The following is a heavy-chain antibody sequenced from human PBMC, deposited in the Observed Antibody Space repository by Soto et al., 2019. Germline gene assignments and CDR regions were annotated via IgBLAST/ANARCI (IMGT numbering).Heavy chain of an antibody. V-gene: IGHV3-7*01. D-gene: IGHD1-1*01. CDR2: IKEDGSAK. Sequence: PGGSLRLSCVDSGFTFSGSWMAWVRQAPGRGLEWVANIKEDGSAKNYVGFAKGRFTVSRDNAKNSLYLQMTSLRAEDTAVYFCTRDRAYNRFDYWGQGTLVTVSS. J-gene: IGHJ4*02. CDR3: TRDRAYNRFDY. CDR1: GFTFSGSW.